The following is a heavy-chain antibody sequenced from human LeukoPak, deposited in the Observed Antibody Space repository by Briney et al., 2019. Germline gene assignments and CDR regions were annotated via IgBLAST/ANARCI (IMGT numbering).Heavy chain of an antibody. V-gene: IGHV4-34*01. J-gene: IGHJ4*02. Sequence: PSETLSLTCAVYGGSFSGYYWSWLRQPPGKGLEWIGEINHSGSTNYNPSLTSRVTISVDTSKNQISLKLSSVTATDTAVYYCARTARPRDSSGYYQYYFDYWGQGTLVTVSS. CDR2: INHSGST. CDR3: ARTARPRDSSGYYQYYFDY. CDR1: GGSFSGYY. D-gene: IGHD3-22*01.